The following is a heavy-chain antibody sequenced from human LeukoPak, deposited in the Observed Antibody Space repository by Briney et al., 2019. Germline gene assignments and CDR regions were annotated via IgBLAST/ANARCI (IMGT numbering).Heavy chain of an antibody. D-gene: IGHD6-13*01. CDR1: GFTSNGYG. CDR2: LKQDGSEK. Sequence: GGSLRLSFAASGFTSNGYGMSWARRAPGKGLGGVANLKQDGSEKYYVDSVKGRFTISRDNDKNSLYLQMNSLRAEDTAVYYCARDRVLKSSSSNMDVWGKGTTVTVSS. V-gene: IGHV3-7*01. CDR3: ARDRVLKSSSSNMDV. J-gene: IGHJ6*03.